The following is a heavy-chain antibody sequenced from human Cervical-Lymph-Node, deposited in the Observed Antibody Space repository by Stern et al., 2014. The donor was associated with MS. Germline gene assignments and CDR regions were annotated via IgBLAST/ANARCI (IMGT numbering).Heavy chain of an antibody. CDR1: GFTFSSYA. Sequence: VQLEESGGGVVQPGRSLRLSCAASGFTFSSYAMHWVRQAPGKGLEWVAVISYDGSNKYYADSVKGRFTISRDNSKNTLYLQMNSLRAEDTAVYYCARGSYGMDVWGQGTTVTVSS. J-gene: IGHJ6*02. CDR3: ARGSYGMDV. V-gene: IGHV3-30*01. CDR2: ISYDGSNK.